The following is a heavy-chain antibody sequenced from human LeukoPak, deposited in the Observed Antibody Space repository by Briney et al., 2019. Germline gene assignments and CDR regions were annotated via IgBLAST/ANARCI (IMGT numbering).Heavy chain of an antibody. Sequence: GGSLRLSCAASGFTFSTYWMSWVRQAPGKGLEWVANIKQDGSEKYYVDSVKGRFTISRDNAKNSLSLQMNSLRAEDTAVYYCAKDQHYYDSSGYYPLDYWGQGPLVTVSS. CDR2: IKQDGSEK. D-gene: IGHD3-22*01. V-gene: IGHV3-7*03. CDR1: GFTFSTYW. CDR3: AKDQHYYDSSGYYPLDY. J-gene: IGHJ4*02.